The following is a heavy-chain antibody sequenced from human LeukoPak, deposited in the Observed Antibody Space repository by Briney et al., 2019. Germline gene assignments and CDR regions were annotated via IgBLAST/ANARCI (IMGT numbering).Heavy chain of an antibody. D-gene: IGHD2-2*01. Sequence: SETLSLTCTVSGGSVNSGLYYWSWIRQPPGKGLEWIGYIYYSGSTNYNPSLKSRVTISLDTSKNQFSLKLRSVTAADTAVYYCARSLYCSTNRCYPSDCFDYWGQGTLVTVSS. CDR2: IYYSGST. J-gene: IGHJ4*02. CDR1: GGSVNSGLYY. CDR3: ARSLYCSTNRCYPSDCFDY. V-gene: IGHV4-61*01.